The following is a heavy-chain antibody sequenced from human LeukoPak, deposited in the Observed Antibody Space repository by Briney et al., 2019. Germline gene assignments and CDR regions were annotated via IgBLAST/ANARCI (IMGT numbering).Heavy chain of an antibody. V-gene: IGHV4-34*01. Sequence: SETLSLTCAVYGGSFSGYYWSWIRQPPGKGLEWIGEINHSGSTNYNPSLKSRVTISVDTSKNQFSLKLSSVTAADTAVYYCARGEAMVTTFDYWGQGTLVTVSS. D-gene: IGHD5-18*01. CDR1: GGSFSGYY. CDR3: ARGEAMVTTFDY. CDR2: INHSGST. J-gene: IGHJ4*02.